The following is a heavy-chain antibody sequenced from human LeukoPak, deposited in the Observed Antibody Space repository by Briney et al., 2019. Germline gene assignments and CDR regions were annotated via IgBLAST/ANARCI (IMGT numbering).Heavy chain of an antibody. CDR3: ARDVSSSDYYFDY. CDR1: GDSASSNSAA. D-gene: IGHD6-6*01. V-gene: IGHV6-1*01. Sequence: SQTLSLTCAISGDSASSNSAAWNWIRQSPSRGLEWLGRIFYRSKWNYDYVVSLKGRITINPDTSQNQFSLQLTSVTPEDTAVYYCARDVSSSDYYFDYWGQGTLVTVSS. J-gene: IGHJ4*02. CDR2: IFYRSKWNY.